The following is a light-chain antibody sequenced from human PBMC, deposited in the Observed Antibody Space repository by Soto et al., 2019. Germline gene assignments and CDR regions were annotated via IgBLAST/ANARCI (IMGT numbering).Light chain of an antibody. J-gene: IGKJ1*01. CDR1: QSVSTS. Sequence: IVLTHSAVTLALSPGERAVLSCRASQSVSTSLAWYQHKPGQAPRLFIYDASKRAPGIPARFSGRGSGTDFTLTISSLEPEDFAVYYCQVRDVWPSFGQGTKV. CDR2: DAS. V-gene: IGKV3-11*01. CDR3: QVRDVWPS.